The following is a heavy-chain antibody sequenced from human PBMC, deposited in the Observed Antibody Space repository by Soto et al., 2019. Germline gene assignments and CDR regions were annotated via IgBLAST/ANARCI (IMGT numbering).Heavy chain of an antibody. J-gene: IGHJ4*02. CDR2: IDHSGST. Sequence: PSETLSLTCAVCGGCFKGSYWTWIRQPPGKGLEWIGEIDHSGSTNYNPSLKSRVTISVDTSKNQFSLKLASVTAADTAVYYCARVEYTYNYRGLDYWGQGTLGTVSS. V-gene: IGHV4-34*01. D-gene: IGHD3-16*01. CDR3: ARVEYTYNYRGLDY. CDR1: GGCFKGSY.